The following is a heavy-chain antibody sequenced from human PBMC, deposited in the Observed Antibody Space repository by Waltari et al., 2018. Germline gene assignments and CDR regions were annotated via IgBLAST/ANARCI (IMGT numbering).Heavy chain of an antibody. CDR1: GESFSGYF. CDR3: ARGPMLDYGDNSGHYYYGLDV. V-gene: IGHV4-34*01. D-gene: IGHD4-17*01. Sequence: QVQLQQWGAGLLQPSETLSRTCAVYGESFSGYFWSWIRQPPGQGLEWIGEISHSGSPNFKPSLKNRVTIAVDTSKKQFSLKLTSVTAADAAVYYCARGPMLDYGDNSGHYYYGLDVWGQGTTVIVSS. CDR2: ISHSGSP. J-gene: IGHJ6*02.